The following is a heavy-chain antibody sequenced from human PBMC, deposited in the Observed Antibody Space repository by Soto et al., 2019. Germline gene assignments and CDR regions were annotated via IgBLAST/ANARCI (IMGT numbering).Heavy chain of an antibody. CDR3: ARDPYAVRLETVYYYYGMDV. Sequence: SQTLSLTCAISGDSVSSNSAAWNWIRQSPSRGLEWLGRTYYRSKWYNDYAVSVKSRITINPDTSENQFSLQLNSVTPEDTAVYYCARDPYAVRLETVYYYYGMDVWGQGTTVTVSS. J-gene: IGHJ6*02. D-gene: IGHD1-1*01. CDR1: GDSVSSNSAA. V-gene: IGHV6-1*01. CDR2: TYYRSKWYN.